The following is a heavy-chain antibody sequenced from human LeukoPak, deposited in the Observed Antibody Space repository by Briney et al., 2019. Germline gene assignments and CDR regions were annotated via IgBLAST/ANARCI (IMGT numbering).Heavy chain of an antibody. D-gene: IGHD3-22*01. Sequence: GGSLRLSCGASGFTFSSYWMHWVRQVPGKGLVWVSRINSDGSSTTYADSVKGRFTISRDNAKNALYLQMNTLRAEDTAVYYCARAGDSSGYYYVYWGQGTLVTVFS. V-gene: IGHV3-74*01. J-gene: IGHJ4*02. CDR1: GFTFSSYW. CDR2: INSDGSST. CDR3: ARAGDSSGYYYVY.